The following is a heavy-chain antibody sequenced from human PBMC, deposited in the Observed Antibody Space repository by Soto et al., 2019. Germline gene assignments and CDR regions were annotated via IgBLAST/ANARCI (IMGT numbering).Heavy chain of an antibody. CDR1: GYTFTSYA. Sequence: ASVKVSCKASGYTFTSYAMHWVRQAPGQRLGWMGWINAGNGNTKYSQKFQGRVTITRDTSASTAYMELSSLRSEDTAVYYCASSWFGELFSPLDYWGQGTLVTVSS. CDR2: INAGNGNT. D-gene: IGHD3-10*01. J-gene: IGHJ4*02. V-gene: IGHV1-3*01. CDR3: ASSWFGELFSPLDY.